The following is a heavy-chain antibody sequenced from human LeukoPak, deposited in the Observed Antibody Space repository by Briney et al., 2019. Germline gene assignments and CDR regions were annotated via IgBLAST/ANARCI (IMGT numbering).Heavy chain of an antibody. D-gene: IGHD3-22*01. Sequence: SETLSLTCTVSGGSISSGSYYWSWIRQPAGKGLEWIGRIYTSGSTNYNPSLKSRVTISVDTSKNQFSLKLSSVTAADTAVYYCARDMDSSGYYYVGAFDIWGQGTTLTVSS. CDR3: ARDMDSSGYYYVGAFDI. CDR1: GGSISSGSYY. CDR2: IYTSGST. J-gene: IGHJ3*02. V-gene: IGHV4-61*02.